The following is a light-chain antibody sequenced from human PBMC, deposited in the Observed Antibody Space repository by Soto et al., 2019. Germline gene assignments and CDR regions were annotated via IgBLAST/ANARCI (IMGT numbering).Light chain of an antibody. J-gene: IGKJ3*01. CDR3: QQKDT. V-gene: IGKV1-39*01. CDR1: QSISSY. CDR2: AAS. Sequence: DIQMTQSPSSQSASVGDRVTITCRASQSISSYLNWYQQKPGKAPKLLIYAASSLQSGVPSRFSGSGSGTDFTLTISSLQPEDFATYYCQQKDTFGPGTKVDIK.